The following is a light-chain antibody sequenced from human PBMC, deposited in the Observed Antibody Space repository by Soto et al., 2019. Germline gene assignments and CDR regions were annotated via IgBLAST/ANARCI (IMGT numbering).Light chain of an antibody. J-gene: IGKJ4*01. CDR1: QSVGTT. CDR2: DTY. Sequence: EIVLTQSPAALSVSPGERATLSCWASQSVGTTLNWYQQKPGQAPRLLIYDTYIRATGIPARFSGSGSGTEFTLTIASLQSEDFRVYYCQRFNRGPLAFGGGTKVEI. CDR3: QRFNRGPLA. V-gene: IGKV3-15*01.